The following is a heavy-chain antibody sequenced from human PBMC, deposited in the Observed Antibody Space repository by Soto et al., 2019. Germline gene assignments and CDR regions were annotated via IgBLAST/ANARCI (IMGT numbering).Heavy chain of an antibody. CDR3: ARGRNWLGYCSSTSCLNWFDP. CDR2: IYYSGST. J-gene: IGHJ5*02. D-gene: IGHD2-2*01. V-gene: IGHV4-31*03. Sequence: SDTLYISCTVSGGSISSGGYYWSWIRQHPGKGLEWIGYIYYSGSTYYNPSLKSRVTISVDTSKNQFSLKLSSVTAADTAVYYCARGRNWLGYCSSTSCLNWFDPWGQGTLVTVSS. CDR1: GGSISSGGYY.